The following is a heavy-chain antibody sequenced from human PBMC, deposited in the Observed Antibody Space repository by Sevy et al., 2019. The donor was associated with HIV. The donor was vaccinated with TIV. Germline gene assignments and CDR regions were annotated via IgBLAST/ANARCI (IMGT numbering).Heavy chain of an antibody. CDR3: ARVSGDEKRAFDI. J-gene: IGHJ3*02. CDR1: GFTFSSYS. V-gene: IGHV3-21*01. D-gene: IGHD2-21*02. Sequence: GGSLRLSCAASGFTFSSYSMNWVRQAPGKGLEWVSSISSSSSYIYYADSVKGRFTIYRDNAKNSLYLQRNSLRAEDTAVYYCARVSGDEKRAFDIWGQGTMVTVSS. CDR2: ISSSSSYI.